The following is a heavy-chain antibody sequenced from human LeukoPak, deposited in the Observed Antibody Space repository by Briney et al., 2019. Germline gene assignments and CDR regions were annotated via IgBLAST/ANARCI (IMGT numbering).Heavy chain of an antibody. J-gene: IGHJ4*02. V-gene: IGHV1-3*01. CDR1: RDTFISYA. Sequence: ASVKLSCKASRDTFISYAIYWVRQAPGQRLEWMAWIIAANGKTKYSRKFQGRVSITTDTSARTAYMELRSLGSEDTAIYYCARSKDFPFFDAWGQGTLVTVSS. D-gene: IGHD5/OR15-5a*01. CDR2: IIAANGKT. CDR3: ARSKDFPFFDA.